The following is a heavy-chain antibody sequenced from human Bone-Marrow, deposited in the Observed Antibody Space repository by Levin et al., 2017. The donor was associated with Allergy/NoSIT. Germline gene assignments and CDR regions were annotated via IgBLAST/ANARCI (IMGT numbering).Heavy chain of an antibody. Sequence: GESLKISCVASGFTFSDYGIHWVRQAPGKGLDWVAVISYDGSNKYYADSVKGRFTISRDNSKNTLYLHMDSLRAEDTAVYYCAKSYGGNDNDAFDIWGQGTMVTVSS. CDR1: GFTFSDYG. V-gene: IGHV3-30*18. CDR2: ISYDGSNK. J-gene: IGHJ3*02. CDR3: AKSYGGNDNDAFDI. D-gene: IGHD4-23*01.